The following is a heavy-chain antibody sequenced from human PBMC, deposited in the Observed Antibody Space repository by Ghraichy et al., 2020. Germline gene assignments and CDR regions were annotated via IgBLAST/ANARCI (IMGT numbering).Heavy chain of an antibody. CDR3: ARPAITFGGVIDGGAFDI. CDR1: GGSISSYY. D-gene: IGHD3-16*02. V-gene: IGHV4-59*08. Sequence: SETLSLTCNVSGGSISSYYWSWIRQPPGKGLEWIGYIYYSGSTNYNPSLKSRVTISVDTSKNQFSLKLSSVTAADTAVYYCARPAITFGGVIDGGAFDIWGQGTMVTVSS. J-gene: IGHJ3*02. CDR2: IYYSGST.